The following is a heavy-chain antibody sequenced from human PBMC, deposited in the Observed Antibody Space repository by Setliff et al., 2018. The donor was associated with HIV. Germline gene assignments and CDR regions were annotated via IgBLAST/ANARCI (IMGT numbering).Heavy chain of an antibody. V-gene: IGHV4-34*04. Sequence: PSETLSLTCAVYGGSISGYYWSWIRQPPGKGLEWIGEINPVGRNDNYNPSLNNRAAIVLDTSKNQFSLWLTSVTAADTAVYYCARPLTTSYNFWGDAFAIWGQGTMVTVSS. J-gene: IGHJ3*02. CDR2: INPVGRND. CDR1: GGSISGYY. D-gene: IGHD3-3*01. CDR3: ARPLTTSYNFWGDAFAI.